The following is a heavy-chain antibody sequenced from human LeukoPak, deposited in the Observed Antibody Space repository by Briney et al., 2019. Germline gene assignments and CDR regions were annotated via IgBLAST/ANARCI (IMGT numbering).Heavy chain of an antibody. J-gene: IGHJ5*02. CDR2: TYYRSQLCY. CDR1: GDSVSSNRAA. Sequence: SQTLSLTCALSGDSVSSNRAAWHWLRQSPSRGLEWLGRTYYRSQLCYYYAVSVESRITITPDTSKNQLSLQLNSVTPDDTAVYYCVRDHCSGGNCLYNWFDPWGQGTLVAVSS. D-gene: IGHD2-15*01. CDR3: VRDHCSGGNCLYNWFDP. V-gene: IGHV6-1*01.